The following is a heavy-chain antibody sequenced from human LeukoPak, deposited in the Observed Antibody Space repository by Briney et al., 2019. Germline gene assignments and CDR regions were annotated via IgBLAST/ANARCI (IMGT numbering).Heavy chain of an antibody. V-gene: IGHV7-4-1*02. J-gene: IGHJ4*02. CDR3: GRDPKLGIRGYTYGYIDY. D-gene: IGHD5-18*01. CDR1: GYTFTTYA. Sequence: ASVKVSCKTSGYTFTTYAISWVRQAPGQGLEWMGWVNTNTGNPTYAQGFFTGRYVFSLDTSVNTAYLQITGLKADDTAVYYCGRDPKLGIRGYTYGYIDYWGQGTLVTVSS. CDR2: VNTNTGNP.